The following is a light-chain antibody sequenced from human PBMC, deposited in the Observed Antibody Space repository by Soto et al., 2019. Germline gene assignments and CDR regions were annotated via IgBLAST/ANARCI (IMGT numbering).Light chain of an antibody. CDR2: GAS. CDR1: QSVSSN. CDR3: QQYNNWPRT. J-gene: IGKJ1*01. Sequence: EIVITQSPATLSVSPGERATLSCRVIQSVSSNVAWYQQKPGQAPRLLIYGASTRATGIPARFSGSGSGTEFTLIISSLQSEDFAVYYCQQYNNWPRTFGQGTKVDIK. V-gene: IGKV3-15*01.